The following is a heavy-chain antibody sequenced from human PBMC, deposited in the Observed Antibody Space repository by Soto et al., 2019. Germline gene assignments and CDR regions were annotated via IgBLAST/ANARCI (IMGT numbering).Heavy chain of an antibody. D-gene: IGHD5-18*01. V-gene: IGHV1-18*01. CDR3: ARTLQPYYYYYGMDV. CDR1: GYTFTSYG. CDR2: ISAYNGNT. Sequence: QVQLVQHGAEVKKPGASVKVSCKASGYTFTSYGISWVRQAPGQGLEWMGWISAYNGNTNYAQKLQGRVTMTTDTSTSTAYMELRSLRSDDTAVYYCARTLQPYYYYYGMDVWGQGTTVTVSS. J-gene: IGHJ6*02.